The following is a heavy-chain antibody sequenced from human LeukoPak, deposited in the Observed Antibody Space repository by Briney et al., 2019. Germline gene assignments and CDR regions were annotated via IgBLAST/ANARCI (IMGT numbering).Heavy chain of an antibody. Sequence: GGSLRLSCAASGFSFNNYAMYWVRQAPGKGLEWVALISYDGGDKYYAESMKGRITISRDNAESTLYLQMNSLRAEDTAVYYCARGGLLSRYWGQGTLVTVSS. CDR3: ARGGLLSRY. V-gene: IGHV3-30*03. J-gene: IGHJ4*02. CDR1: GFSFNNYA. D-gene: IGHD1-26*01. CDR2: ISYDGGDK.